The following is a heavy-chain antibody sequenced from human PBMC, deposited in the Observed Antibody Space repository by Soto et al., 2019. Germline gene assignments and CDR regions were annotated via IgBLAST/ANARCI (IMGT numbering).Heavy chain of an antibody. CDR1: GYTFTGYY. J-gene: IGHJ6*03. CDR2: INPNSGGT. D-gene: IGHD3-10*01. V-gene: IGHV1-2*04. Sequence: ASVKVSCKASGYTFTGYYMHWVRQAPGQGLEWMGWINPNSGGTNYAQKFQGWVTMTRDTSISTAYMELSRLRSDDTAVYYCAREYGSGSYNYYMDVWGKGTTVTVSS. CDR3: AREYGSGSYNYYMDV.